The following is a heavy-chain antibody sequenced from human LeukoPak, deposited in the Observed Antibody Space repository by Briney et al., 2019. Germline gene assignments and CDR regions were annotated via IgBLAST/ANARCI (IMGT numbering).Heavy chain of an antibody. V-gene: IGHV4-39*01. J-gene: IGHJ4*02. Sequence: PSETLSLTCTVSGGSISSSSYYWGWIRQPPGKGLEWIGSIYYSGSTYYNPSLKSRVTISVDTSKNQFSLKLSSVTAADTAVYYSATVAGPYYFDYWGQGTLVTVSS. CDR2: IYYSGST. CDR3: ATVAGPYYFDY. CDR1: GGSISSSSYY. D-gene: IGHD6-19*01.